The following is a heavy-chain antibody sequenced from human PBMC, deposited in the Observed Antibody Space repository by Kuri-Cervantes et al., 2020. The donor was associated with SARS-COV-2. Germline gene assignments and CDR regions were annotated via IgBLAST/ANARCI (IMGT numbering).Heavy chain of an antibody. D-gene: IGHD5-12*01. CDR2: IYYSGST. Sequence: SETLSLTCTVSGCSISSYYWSWIRQPPGKGLGWIGYIYYSGSTNYNPSLKSRVTISVDTSKNQFSLKLSSVTAADTAVYYCAREPPGWLRNSGENWYFDLWGRGTLVTVSS. J-gene: IGHJ2*01. CDR3: AREPPGWLRNSGENWYFDL. V-gene: IGHV4-59*01. CDR1: GCSISSYY.